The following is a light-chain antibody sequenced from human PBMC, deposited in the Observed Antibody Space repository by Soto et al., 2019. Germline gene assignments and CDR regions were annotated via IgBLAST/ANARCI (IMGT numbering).Light chain of an antibody. CDR3: QQFCTSLT. CDR1: QSVSSIY. V-gene: IGKV3D-20*01. CDR2: DVS. Sequence: EIVLTQSPATLSLSPGERATLSCGASQSVSSIYLAWYQQKPGLAPRLLIYDVSNRFTGVPDRFSGSGSGTDFTLTITRLEPEDCAMYYCQQFCTSLTFGGGTKVDIK. J-gene: IGKJ4*01.